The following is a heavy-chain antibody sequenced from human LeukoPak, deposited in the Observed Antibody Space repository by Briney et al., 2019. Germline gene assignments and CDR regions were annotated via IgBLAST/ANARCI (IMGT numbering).Heavy chain of an antibody. CDR1: GFSFSDYY. CDR2: ISESGYTK. Sequence: PGGSLRLSCAASGFSFSDYYMSWIRQAPGKGLEWVSYISESGYTKYYADSVKGRFTISRDNARNSLFLQMNSLRVEDTAVYYCARLGNIAAAGTNDYWGQGTLVTVSS. V-gene: IGHV3-11*01. D-gene: IGHD6-13*01. J-gene: IGHJ4*02. CDR3: ARLGNIAAAGTNDY.